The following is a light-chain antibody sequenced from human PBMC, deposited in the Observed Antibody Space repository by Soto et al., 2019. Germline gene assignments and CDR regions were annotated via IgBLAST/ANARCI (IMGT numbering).Light chain of an antibody. CDR2: AAS. CDR3: NQPYISLWV. V-gene: IGKV1-39*01. Sequence: DIQMTHSPSSLSASVGDRVTITCRASQSISTYLNWYQQKPGKAPKLLIYAASSLESGVPSRFNGSGPRTDFGRTIRRLQPDDSATYFWNQPYISLWVLGKGTKVDIX. J-gene: IGKJ1*01. CDR1: QSISTY.